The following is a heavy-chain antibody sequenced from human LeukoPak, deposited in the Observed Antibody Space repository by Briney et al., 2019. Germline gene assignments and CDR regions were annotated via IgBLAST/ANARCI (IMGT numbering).Heavy chain of an antibody. V-gene: IGHV3-23*01. CDR2: ISGSGGNT. D-gene: IGHD1-1*01. CDR3: AKETGRGETTGFDY. J-gene: IGHJ4*02. Sequence: PGGSLRLSCAASGFTFSSYAMSWVRQAPGKGLEWVSAISGSGGNTYYADSVKGRFTVSRDNSKNTVYLQMNRLRAEDTAVYYCAKETGRGETTGFDYWGQGTLVTVSS. CDR1: GFTFSSYA.